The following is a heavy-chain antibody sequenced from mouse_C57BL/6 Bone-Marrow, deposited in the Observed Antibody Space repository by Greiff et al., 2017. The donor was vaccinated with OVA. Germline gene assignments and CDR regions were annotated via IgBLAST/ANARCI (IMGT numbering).Heavy chain of an antibody. V-gene: IGHV14-4*01. Sequence: EVQLQQSGAELVRPGASVKLSCTASGFNIKDDYMHWVKQRPEQGLEWIGWIDPENGDTKYASKFQGKATITADTSSNTAYLQLSSLTSEDTAVYYCTTSGRPFDYWGQGTTLTVSS. D-gene: IGHD1-2*01. CDR1: GFNIKDDY. CDR3: TTSGRPFDY. J-gene: IGHJ2*01. CDR2: IDPENGDT.